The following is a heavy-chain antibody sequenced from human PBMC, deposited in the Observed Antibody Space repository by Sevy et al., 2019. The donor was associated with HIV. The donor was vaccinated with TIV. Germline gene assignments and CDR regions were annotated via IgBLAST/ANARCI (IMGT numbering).Heavy chain of an antibody. D-gene: IGHD3-9*01. CDR2: INPNSGDT. CDR3: ARLVRYFDWLTFDY. V-gene: IGHV1-2*02. Sequence: ASVKVSCKASGYTFTGYYMHWVRQAPGQGLEWMGWINPNSGDTNYAQKFQGRVTKTRDTSISTAYMELSRLRSDDTAVYYCARLVRYFDWLTFDYWGQGTLVTVSS. CDR1: GYTFTGYY. J-gene: IGHJ4*02.